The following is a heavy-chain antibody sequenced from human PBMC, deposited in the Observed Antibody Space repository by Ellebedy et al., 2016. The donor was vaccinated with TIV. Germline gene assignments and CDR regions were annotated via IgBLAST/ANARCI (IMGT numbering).Heavy chain of an antibody. CDR3: ARDLWLRTVGTAYYYYGMDV. V-gene: IGHV3-13*01. CDR1: GFTFSNYD. CDR2: IGTAGDT. D-gene: IGHD5-12*01. Sequence: PGGSLRLSCAASGFTFSNYDMHWVRQATGKGLEWVSAIGTAGDTYYPGSVKGRFTISRENAKNSLYLQMNSLRAEDTAVYYCARDLWLRTVGTAYYYYGMDVWGQGTTVTVSS. J-gene: IGHJ6*02.